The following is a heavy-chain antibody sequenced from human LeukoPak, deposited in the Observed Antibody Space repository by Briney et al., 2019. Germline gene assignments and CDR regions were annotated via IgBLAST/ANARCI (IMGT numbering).Heavy chain of an antibody. Sequence: GGSLRLSCAASGLTFRNYAMTWVRQAPGKGLEWVSTIRGDAGGGATSYADSVRGRFTVYRDNSKNTLYLQMTSLRAGDTAVYYCAKDPNGDYVGAFDSWGQGTLVTVSS. CDR2: IRGDAGGGAT. D-gene: IGHD4-17*01. V-gene: IGHV3-23*01. J-gene: IGHJ3*01. CDR3: AKDPNGDYVGAFDS. CDR1: GLTFRNYA.